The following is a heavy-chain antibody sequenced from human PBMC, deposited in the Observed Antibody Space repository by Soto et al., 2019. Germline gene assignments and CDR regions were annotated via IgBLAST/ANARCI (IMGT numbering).Heavy chain of an antibody. CDR1: GFTVSSNY. Sequence: VSMRLYCAASGFTVSSNYMSWVRQAPGKGLEWVSVIYSGGSTYYADSVKGRFTISRDNSKNTLYLQMNSLRAEDTAVYYCARDFGTGILDEWGHGPLVSVS. D-gene: IGHD1-1*01. J-gene: IGHJ4*01. V-gene: IGHV3-53*01. CDR2: IYSGGST. CDR3: ARDFGTGILDE.